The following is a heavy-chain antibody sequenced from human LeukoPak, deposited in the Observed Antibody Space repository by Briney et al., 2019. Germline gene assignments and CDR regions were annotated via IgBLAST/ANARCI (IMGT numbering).Heavy chain of an antibody. Sequence: GGSLRLSCAASGFTFSSYSMNWVRQAPGKGLEWLSYISGSGSPKYYADSVKGRFTISRDNSKNTLYLQMNSLRADDTAVYYCARDGRNYYDRSGYYSALAYWGQGTLVTVSS. CDR1: GFTFSSYS. V-gene: IGHV3-48*01. J-gene: IGHJ4*02. CDR3: ARDGRNYYDRSGYYSALAY. D-gene: IGHD3-22*01. CDR2: ISGSGSPK.